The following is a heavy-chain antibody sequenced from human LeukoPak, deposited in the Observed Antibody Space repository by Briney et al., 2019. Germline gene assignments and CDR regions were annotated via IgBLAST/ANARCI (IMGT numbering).Heavy chain of an antibody. J-gene: IGHJ4*02. V-gene: IGHV5-51*01. Sequence: GESLKISCKSSGYTFTNYWIGWVRQMPGKGLEWMGIIYPGDSDTRYSPSFQGQVTISADKSISTAYLQWSSLEASDTAMYYCARLDMGASANWGQGTLVTVSS. D-gene: IGHD1-26*01. CDR1: GYTFTNYW. CDR3: ARLDMGASAN. CDR2: IYPGDSDT.